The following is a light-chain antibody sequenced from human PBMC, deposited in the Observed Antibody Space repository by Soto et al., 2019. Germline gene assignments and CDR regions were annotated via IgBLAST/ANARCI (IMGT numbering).Light chain of an antibody. CDR3: QQYNNWPPIP. J-gene: IGKJ4*01. CDR1: QSVSNN. Sequence: EIVMTQSPATLSVSPGERATLSCRDSQSVSNNLAWYQQKPGQAPRLLIYGASTRATGIPARFSCSGSGTEFTIYISSIHYEDVAVYYCQQYNNWPPIPFGGGTQVEIK. CDR2: GAS. V-gene: IGKV3-15*01.